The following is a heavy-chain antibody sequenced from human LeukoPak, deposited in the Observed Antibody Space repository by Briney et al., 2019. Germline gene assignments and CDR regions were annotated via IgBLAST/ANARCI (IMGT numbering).Heavy chain of an antibody. CDR2: FCYSGST. Sequence: SVTLSLTCTVSGRPFSSSSDYWGWIPQPPGKGRQWNASFCYSGSTYYNPSLKSRLTISVDTSKNQFSLKLTSVTAADTAVYYCAFERIRGVRENNDYWGQGTLVTVSS. V-gene: IGHV4-39*01. CDR1: GRPFSSSSDY. CDR3: AFERIRGVRENNDY. D-gene: IGHD3-10*01. J-gene: IGHJ4*02.